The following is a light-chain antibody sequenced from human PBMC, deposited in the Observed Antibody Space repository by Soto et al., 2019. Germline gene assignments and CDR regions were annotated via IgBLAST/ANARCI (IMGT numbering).Light chain of an antibody. CDR2: AAS. J-gene: IGKJ2*01. Sequence: DIQWTQSPSFLSASVGDRVTITCRASQSISSYLAWYQQKPWKAPKLLIYAASTLQSGVPSRFSGSGSGTEFTLTISSLQPEDFATYYCQQLNSYPPYTFGQGTKLEIK. V-gene: IGKV1-9*01. CDR1: QSISSY. CDR3: QQLNSYPPYT.